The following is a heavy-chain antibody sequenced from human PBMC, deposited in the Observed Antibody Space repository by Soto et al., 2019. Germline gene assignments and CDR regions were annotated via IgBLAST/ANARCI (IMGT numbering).Heavy chain of an antibody. D-gene: IGHD1-20*01. CDR3: AHRRGGYNCDDAHFDY. J-gene: IGHJ4*02. V-gene: IGHV2-5*02. CDR2: AYWDDDN. Sequence: QITLKESGPTLVKPTQTLTLTCSFSGFSLSTTGVGVGWIRQPPGKALEWLGFAYWDDDNRYSPSLKSRLTITKDPPGNQVVLTMTTMHPVDTATYFCAHRRGGYNCDDAHFDYWGQGTLVTVSS. CDR1: GFSLSTTGVG.